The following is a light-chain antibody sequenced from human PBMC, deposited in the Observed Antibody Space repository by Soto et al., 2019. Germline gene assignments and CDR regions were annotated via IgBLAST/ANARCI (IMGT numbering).Light chain of an antibody. CDR1: QSVSSNF. CDR2: GAS. V-gene: IGKV3-20*01. CDR3: QQLNSYPIT. Sequence: EFVLTQSPGTLSLSPGERATLSCRASQSVSSNFLAWYQQKPGQAPRLLIYGASSRATGIPDRFSGSGSGTDFTLTISSLQPEDFATYYCQQLNSYPITFGQGTRLEI. J-gene: IGKJ5*01.